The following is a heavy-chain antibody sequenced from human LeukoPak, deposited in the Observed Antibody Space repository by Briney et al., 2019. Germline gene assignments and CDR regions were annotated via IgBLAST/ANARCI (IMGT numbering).Heavy chain of an antibody. V-gene: IGHV1-18*01. J-gene: IGHJ6*03. Sequence: ASVKVSCKASGYTFTGYGISWVRQAPGQGLEWMGWISAYNGNTNYAQKVQGGVTMTTDTSTSTAYMELRSLRSDDTAVYYCARHNYYYYMDVWGKGTTVTISS. CDR3: ARHNYYYYMDV. CDR1: GYTFTGYG. CDR2: ISAYNGNT.